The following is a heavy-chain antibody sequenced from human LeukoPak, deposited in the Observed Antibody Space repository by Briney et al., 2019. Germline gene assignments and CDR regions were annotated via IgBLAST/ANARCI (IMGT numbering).Heavy chain of an antibody. CDR2: IYSGGST. Sequence: PGGSLRLSCAASGFTVSSNYMSWVRQAPGKGLEWVSVIYSGGSTYYADSVKGRFTISRDNSKNTLYLQMNSLRAEDTAVYYCASSSWYYHYGMDVWGQGTTVTVSS. V-gene: IGHV3-66*01. CDR3: ASSSWYYHYGMDV. J-gene: IGHJ6*02. CDR1: GFTVSSNY.